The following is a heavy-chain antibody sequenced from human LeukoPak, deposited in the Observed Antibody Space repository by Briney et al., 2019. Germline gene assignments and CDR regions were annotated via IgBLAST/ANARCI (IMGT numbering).Heavy chain of an antibody. V-gene: IGHV3-74*01. CDR1: DFTFSSYW. CDR2: ITSDGSTT. D-gene: IGHD6-19*01. Sequence: PGGSLRLSCAASDFTFSSYWMHWVRQVPGKGLLWVSRITSDGSTTDYAASVKGRFTISRDNSKNTLYLEMNSLRGEDTAVYYCVKDEVAVAARQPYYYMDVWGRGTTVTVSS. CDR3: VKDEVAVAARQPYYYMDV. J-gene: IGHJ6*03.